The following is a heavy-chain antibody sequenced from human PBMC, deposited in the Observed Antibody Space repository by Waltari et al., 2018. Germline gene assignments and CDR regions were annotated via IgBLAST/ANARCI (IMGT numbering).Heavy chain of an antibody. Sequence: QVQLQESGPGLVKPSETLSLTCTVSGGSISSYYWSWIRPPAGKGLEWIGRIYTSGSTNYNPSLKSRVTMSVDTSKNQFSLRLSSVTAADTAVYYCARDLTGTPNPHFDYWGQGTLVTVSS. CDR1: GGSISSYY. D-gene: IGHD1-7*01. CDR3: ARDLTGTPNPHFDY. J-gene: IGHJ4*02. CDR2: IYTSGST. V-gene: IGHV4-4*07.